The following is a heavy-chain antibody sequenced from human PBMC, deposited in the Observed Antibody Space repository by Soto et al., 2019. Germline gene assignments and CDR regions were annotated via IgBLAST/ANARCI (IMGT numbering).Heavy chain of an antibody. CDR2: INPNSGGT. D-gene: IGHD3-3*01. Sequence: ASVKVSCKASGYTFTGYYMHWVRQAPGQGLEWMGWINPNSGGTNYAQKFQGWVTMTRDTSISTAYMELRSLRSDDTAVYYCARDRLRFFVWASVDYGGKEPRFTVP. J-gene: IGHJ4*02. CDR3: ARDRLRFFVWASVDY. V-gene: IGHV1-2*04. CDR1: GYTFTGYY.